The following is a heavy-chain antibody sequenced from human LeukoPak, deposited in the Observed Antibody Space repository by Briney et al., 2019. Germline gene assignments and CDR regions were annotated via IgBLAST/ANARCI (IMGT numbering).Heavy chain of an antibody. D-gene: IGHD3-22*01. CDR2: ISAYNGNT. CDR1: GYTFTSYG. J-gene: IGHJ2*01. V-gene: IGHV1-18*01. Sequence: ASVKVSCKASGYTFTSYGITWVRQAPGQGLEWMGWISAYNGNTNYAQKLQGRVTMTTDTSTSTAYMELRSLRSDDTAVYYCARDPTMIVVGGYWYFDLWGRGTLVTVSS. CDR3: ARDPTMIVVGGYWYFDL.